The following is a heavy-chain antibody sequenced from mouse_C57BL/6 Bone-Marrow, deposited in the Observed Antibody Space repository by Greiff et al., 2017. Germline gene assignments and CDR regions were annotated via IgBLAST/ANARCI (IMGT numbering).Heavy chain of an antibody. Sequence: VQLQQPGAELVMPGASVKLSCKASGYTFTSYWMHWVKQRPGQGLEWIGEIDPSDSYTNYNQQFKGKSTLTVDKSSSTAYMQLSSLTSEDSSVYYCAREESITTVPYFDYWGQGTTLTVSS. CDR3: AREESITTVPYFDY. CDR2: IDPSDSYT. D-gene: IGHD1-1*01. CDR1: GYTFTSYW. J-gene: IGHJ2*01. V-gene: IGHV1-69*01.